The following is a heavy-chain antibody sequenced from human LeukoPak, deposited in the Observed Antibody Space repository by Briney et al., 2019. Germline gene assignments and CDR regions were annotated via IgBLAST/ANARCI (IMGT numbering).Heavy chain of an antibody. V-gene: IGHV5-51*01. J-gene: IGHJ6*03. CDR3: ARHAWENRAYYYYYMDV. CDR1: GYSFTSYW. D-gene: IGHD1-26*01. Sequence: GESLKISCKGSGYSFTSYWIGWVRQMPGKGLEWMGIIYPGDSDTRYSPSFQGQVTISADKSISTAYLQWSSLKASDTAMYYCARHAWENRAYYYYYMDVWGKGTTVTVSS. CDR2: IYPGDSDT.